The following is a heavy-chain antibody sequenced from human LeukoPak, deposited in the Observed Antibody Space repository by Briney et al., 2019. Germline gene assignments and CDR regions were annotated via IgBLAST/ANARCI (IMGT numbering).Heavy chain of an antibody. CDR3: ARGQGSYPYYFDY. Sequence: SQTLSLTCTVSGGSIGSGGYYWSWIRQHPGKGLEWIGYIYYSGSTYYNPSLKSRVTISVDTSKNQFSLKLSSVTAADTAVYYCARGQGSYPYYFDYWGQGTLVTVSS. J-gene: IGHJ4*02. D-gene: IGHD1-26*01. V-gene: IGHV4-31*03. CDR2: IYYSGST. CDR1: GGSIGSGGYY.